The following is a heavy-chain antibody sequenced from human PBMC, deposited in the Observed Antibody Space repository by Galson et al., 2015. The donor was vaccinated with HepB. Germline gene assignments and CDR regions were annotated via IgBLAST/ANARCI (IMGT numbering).Heavy chain of an antibody. J-gene: IGHJ4*02. Sequence: SLRLSRAASGFTFSSYSMNWVRQAPGKGLEWVSSISSSSSYIYYADSVKGRFTISRDNAKNSLYLQMNSLRTGDSAVYYCSRARDGSYDYWGQGTLVTVSS. CDR2: ISSSSSYI. CDR3: SRARDGSYDY. D-gene: IGHD1-26*01. CDR1: GFTFSSYS. V-gene: IGHV3-21*04.